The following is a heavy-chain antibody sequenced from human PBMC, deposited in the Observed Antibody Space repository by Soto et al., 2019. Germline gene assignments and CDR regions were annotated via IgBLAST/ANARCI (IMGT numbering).Heavy chain of an antibody. D-gene: IGHD3-22*01. J-gene: IGHJ4*02. CDR2: ISYDGSNK. CDR1: GFTFSSYG. V-gene: IGHV3-30*18. Sequence: QVQLVESGGGVVQPGRSLRLSCAASGFTFSSYGMHWVRQAPGKGLEWVAVISYDGSNKYYADSVKGRFTISRDNSKNTLYLQMNSLRAEDTAVYYCAKGRYYYDSSGPGIENDYWGQGTLVTVSS. CDR3: AKGRYYYDSSGPGIENDY.